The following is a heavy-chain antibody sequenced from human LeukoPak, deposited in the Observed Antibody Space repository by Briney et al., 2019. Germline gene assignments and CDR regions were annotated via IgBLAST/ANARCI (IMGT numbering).Heavy chain of an antibody. D-gene: IGHD1-26*01. V-gene: IGHV4-38-2*02. Sequence: SETLSLTCSVSGYSISSGYYWGWIRQPPGKGLEWIGTIYHSGTTFYNPSLQSRVTVSLDTSKNQFSLKLSSVTAADTAVYYCAREVRSAWASFDSWGQGTLVTVSS. CDR2: IYHSGTT. J-gene: IGHJ5*01. CDR3: AREVRSAWASFDS. CDR1: GYSISSGYY.